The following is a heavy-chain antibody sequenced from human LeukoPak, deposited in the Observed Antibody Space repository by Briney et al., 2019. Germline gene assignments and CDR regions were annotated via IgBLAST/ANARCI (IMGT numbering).Heavy chain of an antibody. Sequence: GRSLRLSCAASGFTFDNYAMHWVRQAPGKGLEWVSGISWNSGSIGYADSVKGRFTISRDNAKNSLYLQMNSLRAEDTALYYCAKDTDCSSTSCYGFDFDYWGQGALVTDSS. V-gene: IGHV3-9*01. D-gene: IGHD2-2*01. CDR2: ISWNSGSI. CDR1: GFTFDNYA. J-gene: IGHJ4*02. CDR3: AKDTDCSSTSCYGFDFDY.